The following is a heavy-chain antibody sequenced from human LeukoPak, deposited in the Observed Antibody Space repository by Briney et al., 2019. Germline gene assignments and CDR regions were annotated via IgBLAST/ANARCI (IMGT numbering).Heavy chain of an antibody. J-gene: IGHJ3*02. CDR2: IIPIFGTA. Sequence: ASVKVSCKASGGTFSSYAISWVRQAPGQGLEWMGGIIPIFGTANYAQKFQGRVTITTDESTSTAYMELSSLRSEDTAVYYCARVYRSAFDIWGQGTMVTVSS. CDR3: ARVYRSAFDI. CDR1: GGTFSSYA. D-gene: IGHD1-26*01. V-gene: IGHV1-69*05.